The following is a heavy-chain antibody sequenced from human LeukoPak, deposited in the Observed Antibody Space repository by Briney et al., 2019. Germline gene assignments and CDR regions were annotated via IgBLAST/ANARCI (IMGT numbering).Heavy chain of an antibody. V-gene: IGHV4-59*01. Sequence: TSETLSLTCAVYGGSFSGYYWSWIRQPPGKGLEWIGYIYYSGSGSNNYNPSLKSRVTISVDTSKNQFSLKLSSVTAADTAEYYCARDRGGYSYGPDFDYWGQGILVTVSS. J-gene: IGHJ4*02. D-gene: IGHD5-18*01. CDR3: ARDRGGYSYGPDFDY. CDR1: GGSFSGYY. CDR2: IYYSGSGSN.